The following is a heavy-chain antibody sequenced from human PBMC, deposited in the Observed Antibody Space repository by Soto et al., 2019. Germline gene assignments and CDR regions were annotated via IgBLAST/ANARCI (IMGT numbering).Heavy chain of an antibody. J-gene: IGHJ4*02. Sequence: PGGFMRLSCAAAGFTISYHSMDWFRQAPGKGLEWVGRIKNKANSYTTEYAAPVKGRFINSRDDSKNSVFLQMNRRKAYDTAVYYCTSVRLGTSRPSDYWGQGILVTVSP. D-gene: IGHD6-19*01. CDR2: IKNKANSYTT. V-gene: IGHV3-72*01. CDR1: GFTISYHS. CDR3: TSVRLGTSRPSDY.